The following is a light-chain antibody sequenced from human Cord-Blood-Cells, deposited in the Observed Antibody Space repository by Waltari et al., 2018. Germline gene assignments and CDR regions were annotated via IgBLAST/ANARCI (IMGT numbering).Light chain of an antibody. CDR3: SSYTSSSTRV. CDR2: DVS. Sequence: QSALTQPAYVSGSPGPSITISCTGTRSDVGGSNYVSWYQQHPGKAPKLMIYDVSKRPSGVSNRFSGSKSGNTASLTISGLQAEDEADYYCSSYTSSSTRVFGGGTKLTVL. CDR1: RSDVGGSNY. V-gene: IGLV2-14*01. J-gene: IGLJ3*02.